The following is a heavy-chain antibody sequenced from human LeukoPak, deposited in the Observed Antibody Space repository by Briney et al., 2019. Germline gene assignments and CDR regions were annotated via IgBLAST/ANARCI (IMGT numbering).Heavy chain of an antibody. D-gene: IGHD3-10*01. CDR2: IYYSGST. CDR1: GDSISSNDYY. V-gene: IGHV4-30-4*01. J-gene: IGHJ4*02. CDR3: ARETHDPTMVRGVVDY. Sequence: SETLSLTCTVSGDSISSNDYYWSWIRQPPGKGLEWIGYIYYSGSTYYNPSLKSRLTISADTSKNQFSLKLRSVTAADTAVYYCARETHDPTMVRGVVDYWGRGTLVTVSS.